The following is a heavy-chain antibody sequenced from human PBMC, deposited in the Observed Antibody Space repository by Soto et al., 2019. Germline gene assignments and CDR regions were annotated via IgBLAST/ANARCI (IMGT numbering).Heavy chain of an antibody. D-gene: IGHD2-2*01. CDR3: ARDIGSYAYAEGY. V-gene: IGHV4-4*07. CDR1: GGSINSYW. Sequence: LSLTCSVSGGSINSYWWSWIRQPAGKGLEWIGRVYSSGTTDYNPSLNSRATMSVETSKNQFSLKLTSVTAADTAVYYCARDIGSYAYAEGYWGQGIQVTVSS. J-gene: IGHJ4*02. CDR2: VYSSGTT.